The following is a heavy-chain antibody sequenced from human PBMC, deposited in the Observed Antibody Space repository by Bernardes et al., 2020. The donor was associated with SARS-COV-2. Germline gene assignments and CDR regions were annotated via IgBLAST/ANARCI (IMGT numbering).Heavy chain of an antibody. D-gene: IGHD6-13*01. CDR3: TRVLREDSSSWNGYYYYMDV. Sequence: GGSLRLSCTASGFTFGDYAMSWFRQAPGKGLEWVGFIRSKAYGGTTEYAASVKGRFTISRDDSKSIAYLQMNSLKTEDTAVYYCTRVLREDSSSWNGYYYYMDVWGKGTTVTVSS. CDR1: GFTFGDYA. J-gene: IGHJ6*03. V-gene: IGHV3-49*03. CDR2: IRSKAYGGTT.